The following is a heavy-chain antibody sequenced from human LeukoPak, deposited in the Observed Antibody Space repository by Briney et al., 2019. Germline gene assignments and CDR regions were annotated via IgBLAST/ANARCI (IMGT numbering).Heavy chain of an antibody. CDR1: GFTFSSYA. D-gene: IGHD3-9*01. CDR2: ISYDGSNK. CDR3: ARGGDILTGSIV. Sequence: PRGSLRLSCAASGFTFSSYAMHWVRQAPGKGLEWVAVISYDGSNKYYADSVKGRFTISRDNSKNTLYMQMNSLRAEDTAVYYCARGGDILTGSIVWGQGTLVTVSS. J-gene: IGHJ4*02. V-gene: IGHV3-30-3*01.